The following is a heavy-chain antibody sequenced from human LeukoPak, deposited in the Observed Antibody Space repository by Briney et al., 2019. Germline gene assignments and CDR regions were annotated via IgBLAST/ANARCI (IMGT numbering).Heavy chain of an antibody. CDR2: IYPGDSDI. D-gene: IGHD2/OR15-2a*01. V-gene: IGHV5-51*01. CDR3: ARGVVLSDGFDI. Sequence: RGESLKISCKGSGYSFTSYWIRGVRQMPGKGLEWMGIIYPGDSDIRYSPSFQGQVTISADKSISTASLQWSSLKASDTAMYYCARGVVLSDGFDIWGQGTMVTVSS. J-gene: IGHJ3*02. CDR1: GYSFTSYW.